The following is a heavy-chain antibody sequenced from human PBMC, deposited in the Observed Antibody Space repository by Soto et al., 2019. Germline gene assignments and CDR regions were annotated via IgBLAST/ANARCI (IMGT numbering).Heavy chain of an antibody. CDR2: IDASGNS. CDR3: ARYSSNWFQTEGMDV. V-gene: IGHV4-4*07. D-gene: IGHD6-13*01. J-gene: IGHJ6*02. CDR1: GDSVSSYY. Sequence: SETLSLTCTVSGDSVSSYYWNWIRQPAGKGLEWIGRIDASGNSNYNPSLKSRVTMSVDTSKKQFSLKVTSVTAADTAVYYCARYSSNWFQTEGMDVWGQGTTVTVSS.